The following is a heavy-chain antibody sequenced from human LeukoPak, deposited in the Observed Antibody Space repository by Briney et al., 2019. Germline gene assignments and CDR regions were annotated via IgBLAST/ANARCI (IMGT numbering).Heavy chain of an antibody. CDR3: TRQGDVWGTTFDY. J-gene: IGHJ4*02. V-gene: IGHV3-73*01. Sequence: GGSLRLSCAASGFTFSGSAMHWVRQASGKGLEWVGRIRSKANSYATAYAASVKGRFTISRDDSKNTAYLQMNSLKAEDTAVYYCTRQGDVWGTTFDYWGQGTLVTVSS. CDR2: IRSKANSYAT. D-gene: IGHD3-16*01. CDR1: GFTFSGSA.